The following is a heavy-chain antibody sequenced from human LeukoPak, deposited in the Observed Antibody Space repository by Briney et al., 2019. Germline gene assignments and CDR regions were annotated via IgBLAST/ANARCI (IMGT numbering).Heavy chain of an antibody. CDR3: ARDSITIFGVPGGWFDA. Sequence: SETLSLTCTVSGGSISSGDYYWSWIRQPPGKGLEWIGYIYYSGSTYYNPSLKSRVTISVDTSKNQFSLKLSSVTAADTAVYYCARDSITIFGVPGGWFDAWGQGTLVTVSS. CDR2: IYYSGST. V-gene: IGHV4-30-4*08. J-gene: IGHJ5*02. CDR1: GGSISSGDYY. D-gene: IGHD3-3*01.